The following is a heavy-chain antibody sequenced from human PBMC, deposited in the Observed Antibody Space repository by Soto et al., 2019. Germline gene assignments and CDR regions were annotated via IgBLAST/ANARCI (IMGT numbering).Heavy chain of an antibody. CDR2: IYFSGTT. CDR1: GGPISSSSYY. J-gene: IGHJ3*02. CDR3: AGMWLRPLLDDAFDI. Sequence: SETLSLTCTVSGGPISSSSYYWGWIRQTPGKGLEWVGNIYFSGTTYYNPSLKSRVTISVDTSKNQFSLMLSFVTAADTAVYYCAGMWLRPLLDDAFDIWGQGTMVTVSS. D-gene: IGHD5-12*01. V-gene: IGHV4-39*01.